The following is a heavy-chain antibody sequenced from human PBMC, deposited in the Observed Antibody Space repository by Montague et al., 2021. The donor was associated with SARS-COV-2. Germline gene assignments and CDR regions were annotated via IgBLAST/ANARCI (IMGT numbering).Heavy chain of an antibody. V-gene: IGHV4-59*01. D-gene: IGHD4-17*01. J-gene: IGHJ6*02. CDR2: IYYTGST. CDR3: ARDNYGDWGYYGLDV. CDR1: GGSIGTYY. Sequence: LSLTCTVSGGSIGTYYWNWIRQSPGKGLEWLGYIYYTGSTKYSPSLKSRVTISMDTSRDQLSLRLKSVTAADTAVYYCARDNYGDWGYYGLDVWGQGTTVIVSS.